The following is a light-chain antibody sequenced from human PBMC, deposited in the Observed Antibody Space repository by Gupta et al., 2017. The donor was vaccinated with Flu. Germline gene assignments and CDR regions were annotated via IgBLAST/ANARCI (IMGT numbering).Light chain of an antibody. CDR3: GTCDSSLSAGV. V-gene: IGLV1-51*01. CDR2: DNN. Sequence: QSVLTQPPSVSAAPGPKVTISCSGSSSNIGNNYVSWYQQLPGTAPKLLIYDNNKRPSGIPDRFSGTKSGTSATLGITGLQTGDEADYYCGTCDSSLSAGVFGGGTKLTVL. CDR1: SSNIGNNY. J-gene: IGLJ3*02.